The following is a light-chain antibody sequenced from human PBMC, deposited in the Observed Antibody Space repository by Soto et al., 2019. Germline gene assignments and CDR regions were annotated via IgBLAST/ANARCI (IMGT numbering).Light chain of an antibody. J-gene: IGLJ1*01. CDR3: TSYTSSGNYV. Sequence: QSVRTQPASVSGSPGQSIAISCTGTSSDVGAYDYVSWYQQHPGKAPKLMIYDVSNRPSGVSNRFSGSKSANTASLTISGLQAEDEADYYSTSYTSSGNYVFGTGAKVTVL. CDR2: DVS. V-gene: IGLV2-14*01. CDR1: SSDVGAYDY.